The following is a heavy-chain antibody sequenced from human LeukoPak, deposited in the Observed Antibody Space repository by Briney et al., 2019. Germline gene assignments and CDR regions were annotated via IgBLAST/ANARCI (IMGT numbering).Heavy chain of an antibody. D-gene: IGHD6-13*01. CDR2: IYYSGST. CDR1: GGSISSYY. Sequence: PSETLSLTCSVSGGSISSYYWSWIRQPPRKGLEWIGYIYYSGSTNYNPSLKSRVTISVDTSKNQFSLKLSSVTAADTAVYYCARVIAAAGTVGDFDYGGQGTLVTVSS. CDR3: ARVIAAAGTVGDFDY. V-gene: IGHV4-59*01. J-gene: IGHJ4*02.